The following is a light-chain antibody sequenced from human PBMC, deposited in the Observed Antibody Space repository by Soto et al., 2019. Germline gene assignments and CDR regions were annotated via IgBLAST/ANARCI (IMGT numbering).Light chain of an antibody. V-gene: IGKV3-11*01. Sequence: EIVLTQSPATLSLSPGERATLSCRASQRVSSYLAWYQQKPGQAPRLLIYDASNRATGIPARFSGSGSGTDFTLTSSSLEPEDVAVYYCQQRSNWHLYTFGQGTKLEIK. CDR1: QRVSSY. CDR3: QQRSNWHLYT. J-gene: IGKJ2*01. CDR2: DAS.